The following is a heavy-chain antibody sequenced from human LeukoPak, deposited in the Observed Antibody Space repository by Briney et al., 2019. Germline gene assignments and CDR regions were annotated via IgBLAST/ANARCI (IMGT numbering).Heavy chain of an antibody. CDR2: ISSSGSTI. J-gene: IGHJ4*02. Sequence: GGSLRLSCAASGFTFSSYEMNWVRQAPGKGLEWVSYISSSGSTIYYADSVKGRFTISRDNAKNSLYLQMNTLRAEDTAVYYCARDNNRLFDYWGQGTLVTVSS. D-gene: IGHD1/OR15-1a*01. CDR1: GFTFSSYE. V-gene: IGHV3-48*03. CDR3: ARDNNRLFDY.